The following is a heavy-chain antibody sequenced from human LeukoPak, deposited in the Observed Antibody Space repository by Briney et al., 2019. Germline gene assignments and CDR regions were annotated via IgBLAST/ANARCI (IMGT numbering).Heavy chain of an antibody. V-gene: IGHV3-33*01. CDR1: GFTFGGYG. D-gene: IGHD1-14*01. Sequence: GGSLRLSCAGSGFTFGGYGMPWFRQTPGKGLEWVAVIAYDGSRAFYADSVKGRFTISRDNSKNTMSVQMDDLRAEDTAVYYCTRYNNDHLDYWGQGTLVTVSS. J-gene: IGHJ4*02. CDR3: TRYNNDHLDY. CDR2: IAYDGSRA.